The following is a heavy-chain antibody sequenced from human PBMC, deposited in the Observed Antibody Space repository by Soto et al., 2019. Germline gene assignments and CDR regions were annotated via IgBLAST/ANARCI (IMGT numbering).Heavy chain of an antibody. CDR1: GFTFSTYT. J-gene: IGHJ4*02. CDR3: AKDREVTLVRISLAK. CDR2: VGGSGDGT. D-gene: IGHD3-10*01. Sequence: LRLSCAASGFTFSTYTMTWVRQAPGKGLEWVSSVGGSGDGTYYADSVKGRFTISRDNSRNTLYLQMNSLRAEDTAIYYCAKDREVTLVRISLAKWGQGTLVTVSS. V-gene: IGHV3-23*01.